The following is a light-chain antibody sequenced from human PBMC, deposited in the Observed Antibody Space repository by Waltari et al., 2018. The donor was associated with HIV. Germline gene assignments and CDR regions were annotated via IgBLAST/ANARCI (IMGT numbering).Light chain of an antibody. Sequence: EIVMTQSPALLFVSSGERASLSCRASQSVRYQLAWYQQKPGQAPRLLIYGASIRATGIPARFSGSGSGTDFSLTISSLQSEDSAVYYCQQYNTWWTFGQGTKVEFK. J-gene: IGKJ1*01. CDR2: GAS. V-gene: IGKV3-15*01. CDR3: QQYNTWWT. CDR1: QSVRYQ.